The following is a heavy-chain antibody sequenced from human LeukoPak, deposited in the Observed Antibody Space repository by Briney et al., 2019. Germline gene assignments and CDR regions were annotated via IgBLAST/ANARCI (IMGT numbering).Heavy chain of an antibody. CDR2: IYYSGST. CDR3: ARDGEMATIENYFVY. CDR1: GGSISSNHYC. V-gene: IGHV4-39*07. Sequence: KSSETLSLTCTVSGGSISSNHYCWGWIRQPPGKGLEWLGSIYYSGSTHYNPSLKSRVTIPLDTSKNQFSLRLSSVTAADTAVYYCARDGEMATIENYFVYWGQGTLVTVSS. D-gene: IGHD5-24*01. J-gene: IGHJ4*02.